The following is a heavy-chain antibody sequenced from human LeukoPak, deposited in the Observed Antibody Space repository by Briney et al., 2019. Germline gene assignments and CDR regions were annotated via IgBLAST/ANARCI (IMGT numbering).Heavy chain of an antibody. Sequence: SETLSLTCTVSGGSISSYYWSWIRQPPGKGLEWIGYIYYSGSTNYNPSLKSRVTISVDKSKNQFSLRLSSVTAADTAVYYCARTSQGVVVVTAIGTDAFDIWGQGTMVTVSS. J-gene: IGHJ3*02. D-gene: IGHD2-21*02. CDR3: ARTSQGVVVVTAIGTDAFDI. CDR2: IYYSGST. CDR1: GGSISSYY. V-gene: IGHV4-59*12.